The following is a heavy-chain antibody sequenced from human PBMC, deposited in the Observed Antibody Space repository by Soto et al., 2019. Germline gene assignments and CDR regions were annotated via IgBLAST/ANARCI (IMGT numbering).Heavy chain of an antibody. D-gene: IGHD2-2*01. V-gene: IGHV1-3*01. CDR3: ARAHFFCSSPRCYGRTYGMDV. CDR1: GYSFTNYA. CDR2: INAANGNT. Sequence: ASVKVSCKASGYSFTNYAMHWVRQAPGQRLEWMGWINAANGNTEYSQNLQGRVTITRDTSARTVYMELSSLRSENTSVDYWARAHFFCSSPRCYGRTYGMDVWGQGTTVTVSS. J-gene: IGHJ6*02.